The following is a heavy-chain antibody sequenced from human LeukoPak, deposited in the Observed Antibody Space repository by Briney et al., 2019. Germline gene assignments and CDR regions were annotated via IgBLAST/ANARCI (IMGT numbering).Heavy chain of an antibody. J-gene: IGHJ5*02. Sequence: SETLSLTCTVLGGSISSSSYYWGWIRQPPGKGLEWIGSIFYRGSTYYNPSLKSRITITCDTSKIQFSLNLTSVTSADTAVYYCARCPPFYYGSGPFREWFDPWGQGTLVTFSS. CDR2: IFYRGST. V-gene: IGHV4-39*07. D-gene: IGHD3-10*01. CDR3: ARCPPFYYGSGPFREWFDP. CDR1: GGSISSSSYY.